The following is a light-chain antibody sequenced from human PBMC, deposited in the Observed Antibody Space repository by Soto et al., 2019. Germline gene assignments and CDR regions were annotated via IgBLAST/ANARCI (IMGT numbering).Light chain of an antibody. CDR2: EVS. CDR3: ISYTTSSTSYV. J-gene: IGLJ1*01. Sequence: QSVLTQPASVSGSPGQSITISCTGTSSDVGLYNYVYWYQQYPGKAPKLMIFEVSNRPSGVSNRFSASKSGNTASLTISGLQAEDEADYYCISYTTSSTSYVFGTGTKVTVL. V-gene: IGLV2-14*01. CDR1: SSDVGLYNY.